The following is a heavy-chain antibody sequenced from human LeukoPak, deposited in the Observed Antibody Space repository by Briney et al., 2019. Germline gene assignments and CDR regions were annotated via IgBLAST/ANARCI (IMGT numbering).Heavy chain of an antibody. CDR1: GGSISSSSYY. V-gene: IGHV4-39*02. CDR2: IYYSGST. Sequence: PSETLSLTCPVSGGSISSSSYYWGWIRQPPGKGLEWIGSIYYSGSTYYNPSLKSRVTISVDTSKNQFSLKLSSVTAADRAVYYCARDMITFGGVIVLPFDYWGQGTLVTVSS. CDR3: ARDMITFGGVIVLPFDY. D-gene: IGHD3-16*02. J-gene: IGHJ4*02.